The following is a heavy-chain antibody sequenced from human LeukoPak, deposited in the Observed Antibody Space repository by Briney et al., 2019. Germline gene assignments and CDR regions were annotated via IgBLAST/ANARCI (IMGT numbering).Heavy chain of an antibody. V-gene: IGHV3-21*01. CDR2: ISDSSSYI. CDR3: ARDPPRQDYYYYYMDV. J-gene: IGHJ6*03. Sequence: GGSLRLSCAASGFTFSSYSMNWVRQAPGQGLEWVASISDSSSYIYYADTVKGRFTISRDKAKNTLYLQMNSLRAEDTAVYYCARDPPRQDYYYYYMDVWGKGTTVTVSS. CDR1: GFTFSSYS.